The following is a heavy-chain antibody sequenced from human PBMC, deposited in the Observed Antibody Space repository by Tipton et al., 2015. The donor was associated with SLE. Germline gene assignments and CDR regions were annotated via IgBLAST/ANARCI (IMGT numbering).Heavy chain of an antibody. J-gene: IGHJ4*02. Sequence: TLSLTCAVYGGSFSGYYWSWIRQSPGKGLEWIGEINHSGSTNYNPSLKSRVTISVDTSKKQFSLKLSSVTAADTAVYYCTQGGASGFDYWGQGTLVTVSS. V-gene: IGHV4-34*03. CDR1: GGSFSGYY. D-gene: IGHD3-10*01. CDR2: INHSGST. CDR3: TQGGASGFDY.